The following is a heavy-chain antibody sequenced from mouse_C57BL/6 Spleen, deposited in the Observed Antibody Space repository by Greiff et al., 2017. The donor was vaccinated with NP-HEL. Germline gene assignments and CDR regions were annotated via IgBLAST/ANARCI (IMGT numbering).Heavy chain of an antibody. CDR2: IHPNSGST. CDR3: ARRLSYAMDY. D-gene: IGHD2-2*01. J-gene: IGHJ4*01. Sequence: QVHVKQPGAELVKPGASVKLSCKASGYTFTSYWMHWVKQRPGQGLEWIGMIHPNSGSTNYNEKFKSKATLTVAKSSSTAYMQLSSLTSEDSAVYYCARRLSYAMDYWGQGTSVTVSS. V-gene: IGHV1-64*01. CDR1: GYTFTSYW.